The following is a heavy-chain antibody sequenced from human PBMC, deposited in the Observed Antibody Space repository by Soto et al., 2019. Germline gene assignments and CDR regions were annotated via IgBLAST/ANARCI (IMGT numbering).Heavy chain of an antibody. CDR1: GGSISSGGYY. CDR3: ARDPGSGSYYGWFDP. CDR2: IYYSGST. V-gene: IGHV4-61*08. Sequence: PSETLSLTCAVSGGSISSGGYYWNWIRQPPGKGLEWIGYIYYSGSTNYNPSLKSRVTISVDTSKNQFSLKLSSVTAADTAVYYCARDPGSGSYYGWFDPWGQGTLVTVS. J-gene: IGHJ5*02. D-gene: IGHD3-10*01.